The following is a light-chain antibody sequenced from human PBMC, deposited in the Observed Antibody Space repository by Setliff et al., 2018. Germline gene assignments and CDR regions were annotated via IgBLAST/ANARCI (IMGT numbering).Light chain of an antibody. CDR2: GNS. J-gene: IGLJ1*01. Sequence: QSVLTQPPSVSGAPGQRVTISCTGSSSDIGAGFSVHWYQQLPGTAPKLLIYGNSNRPSGVPDRFSGSKSGNTAPLTVSGLQAEDEADYYCSSYAGNYIYVFGTGTKVTVL. CDR3: SSYAGNYIYV. CDR1: SSDIGAGFS. V-gene: IGLV1-40*01.